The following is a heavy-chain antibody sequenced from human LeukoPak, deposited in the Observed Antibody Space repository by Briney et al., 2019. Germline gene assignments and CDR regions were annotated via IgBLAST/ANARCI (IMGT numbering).Heavy chain of an antibody. D-gene: IGHD3-3*01. V-gene: IGHV4-34*01. CDR1: GGSFSGYY. CDR2: ISHSGST. J-gene: IGHJ4*02. CDR3: ARGQGGYDFWSGYLTYYFDY. Sequence: SETLSLTCAVYGGSFSGYYWSWVRQPPGKGLEWIGEISHSGSTNYNPSLKSRVTISVDTSKNQFSLKLSSVTAADTAVYYCARGQGGYDFWSGYLTYYFDYWGQGTLVTVSS.